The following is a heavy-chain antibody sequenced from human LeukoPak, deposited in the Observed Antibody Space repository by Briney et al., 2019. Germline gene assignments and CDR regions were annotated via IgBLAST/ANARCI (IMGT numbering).Heavy chain of an antibody. Sequence: PGGSLRLSCAASGFTFDDYAMHWVRQAPGKGLEWVSGISWNSGSIGYADSVKGRFTISRDNAKNSLYLQMNSLRAEDTALYYCAKGEGSSWYDAFDIWGQGTMVTVSS. CDR2: ISWNSGSI. V-gene: IGHV3-9*01. CDR3: AKGEGSSWYDAFDI. D-gene: IGHD6-13*01. J-gene: IGHJ3*02. CDR1: GFTFDDYA.